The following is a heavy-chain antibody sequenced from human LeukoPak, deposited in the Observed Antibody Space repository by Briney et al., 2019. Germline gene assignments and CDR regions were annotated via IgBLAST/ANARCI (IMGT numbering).Heavy chain of an antibody. Sequence: GGSLRLSCAASAFTFSISAMHWVRQAPGPGLESFSGISSNGGSTYYVISVKGRLTISRDNSKNALYLQMGSLRAEDMAVYYCARQNSGIYRSAYDYWGQGTLVTVSS. CDR2: ISSNGGST. CDR1: AFTFSISA. CDR3: ARQNSGIYRSAYDY. V-gene: IGHV3-64*01. J-gene: IGHJ4*02. D-gene: IGHD1-26*01.